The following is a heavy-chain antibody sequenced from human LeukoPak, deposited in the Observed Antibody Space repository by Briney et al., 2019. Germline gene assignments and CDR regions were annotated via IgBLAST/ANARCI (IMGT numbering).Heavy chain of an antibody. D-gene: IGHD5-12*01. J-gene: IGHJ2*01. Sequence: GGSLRLSCAAYGFTFISYAMSWVRQAPGKGLEWVSAISGSGDNTYYVDSVKGRFTISRDSPKNTLYLQMNSLRAEDTAVYYCAKDRGYDHPWYCALWGRGTLVTVSS. CDR2: ISGSGDNT. CDR1: GFTFISYA. CDR3: AKDRGYDHPWYCAL. V-gene: IGHV3-23*01.